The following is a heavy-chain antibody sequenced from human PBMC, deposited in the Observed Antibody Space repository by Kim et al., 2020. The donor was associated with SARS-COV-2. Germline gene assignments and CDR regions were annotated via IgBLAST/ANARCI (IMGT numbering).Heavy chain of an antibody. CDR3: ARGRVGVVPVPVLGLGPFYEYFVLDV. CDR2: ISDSGSP. J-gene: IGHJ6*02. V-gene: IGHV4-34*01. CDR1: GGSFSGYS. D-gene: IGHD1-26*01. Sequence: SETLSLTCAVYGGSFSGYSWSWVRQPPGQGLEWIGAISDSGSPKYNPSLMSRLTITLDVSKNQFSLKLTSVTTADTGLYYCARGRVGVVPVPVLGLGPFYEYFVLDVWGHGTTVTVSS.